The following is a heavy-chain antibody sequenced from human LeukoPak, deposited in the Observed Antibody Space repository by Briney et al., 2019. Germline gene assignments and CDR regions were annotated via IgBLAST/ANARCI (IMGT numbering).Heavy chain of an antibody. J-gene: IGHJ4*02. D-gene: IGHD3-9*01. CDR3: AKDSSPNILTGSSFDY. V-gene: IGHV3-9*01. CDR2: ISWNSGTI. Sequence: GGSLRLSCAASGFTFSSYAMHWVRQAPGKGLEWVSGISWNSGTIGYADSVKGRFTISRDNAKNSLYLQTNSLRAEDTALYYCAKDSSPNILTGSSFDYWGQGALVTVSS. CDR1: GFTFSSYA.